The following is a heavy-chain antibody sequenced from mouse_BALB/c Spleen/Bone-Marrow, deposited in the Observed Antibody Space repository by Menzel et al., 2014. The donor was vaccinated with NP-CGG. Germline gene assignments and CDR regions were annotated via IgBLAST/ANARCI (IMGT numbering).Heavy chain of an antibody. J-gene: IGHJ4*01. D-gene: IGHD2-1*01. CDR1: GFTFSNYW. V-gene: IGHV6-6*02. Sequence: EVKLMESGGGLVQPGGSMKLSCVASGFTFSNYWMNWVRQSPEKGLEWVAEIRLKSNKYATHYAESVKGRFTISRDDSKGSIYLQMNNLRVEDTGIYYCARGDGKGYAMDYWGQGTSVTVSS. CDR3: ARGDGKGYAMDY. CDR2: IRLKSNKYAT.